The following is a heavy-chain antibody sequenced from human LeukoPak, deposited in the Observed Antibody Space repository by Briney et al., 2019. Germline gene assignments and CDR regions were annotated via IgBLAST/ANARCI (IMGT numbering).Heavy chain of an antibody. CDR2: ISGSGDDT. V-gene: IGHV3-23*01. CDR3: AKDPLNTVMVSPTFDY. Sequence: LAGGSLRLSCVASGFTFSTNAMSWVRQAPGKGLEWVSGISGSGDDTYYAASVKGRFIVSRDTSKNTLYLQMNSLRAEDTAVYYCAKDPLNTVMVSPTFDYWGQGTLVTVSS. CDR1: GFTFSTNA. J-gene: IGHJ4*02. D-gene: IGHD5-18*01.